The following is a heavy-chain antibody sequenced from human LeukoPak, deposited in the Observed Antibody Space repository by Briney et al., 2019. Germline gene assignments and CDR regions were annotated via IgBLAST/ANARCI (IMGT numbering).Heavy chain of an antibody. Sequence: AASVKVSCKASGYTFTSYGISWVRQAPGQGLEGMGWISAYNGNTNYAQKLQGRVTMTTDTSTSTAYMELRSLRSDDTAVYYCARYDSSGLIDYWGQGTLVTVSS. D-gene: IGHD3-22*01. CDR2: ISAYNGNT. CDR3: ARYDSSGLIDY. J-gene: IGHJ4*02. CDR1: GYTFTSYG. V-gene: IGHV1-18*01.